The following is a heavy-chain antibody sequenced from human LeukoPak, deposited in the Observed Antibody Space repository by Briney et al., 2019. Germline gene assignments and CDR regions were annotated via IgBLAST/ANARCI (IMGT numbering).Heavy chain of an antibody. D-gene: IGHD5-24*01. CDR2: IWYDGSNK. CDR3: VRDRGALQYFDY. Sequence: GRSLRLSCAASGFTFRNHGMHWIRQAPGKGLEWVAIIWYDGSNKYYADSLNGRFTISRDNSKNTLYLQVNNLRDDDTAVYYCVRDRGALQYFDYWGQGTLVTVSS. CDR1: GFTFRNHG. V-gene: IGHV3-33*01. J-gene: IGHJ4*02.